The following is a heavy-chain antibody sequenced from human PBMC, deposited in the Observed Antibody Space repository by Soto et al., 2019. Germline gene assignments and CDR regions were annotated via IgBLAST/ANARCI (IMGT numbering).Heavy chain of an antibody. CDR2: ISAYNGNT. D-gene: IGHD5-18*01. CDR3: ASRRRGYVY. Sequence: GASVKVSCKASGYTFTSYGISWVRQAPGQGLEWMGWISAYNGNTNYAQKFQGRVTITADESTSTAYMELSSLRSEDTAVYYCASRRRGYVYWGQGTLVTVSS. V-gene: IGHV1-18*01. CDR1: GYTFTSYG. J-gene: IGHJ4*02.